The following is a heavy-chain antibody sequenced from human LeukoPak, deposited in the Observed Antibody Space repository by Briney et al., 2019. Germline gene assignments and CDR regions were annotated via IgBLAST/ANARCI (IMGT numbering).Heavy chain of an antibody. V-gene: IGHV1-18*01. CDR2: ISAYNGDT. Sequence: GASVTVSFKASGYTFTSYGISWVRQAPGQGREWMGWISAYNGDTNYAQKLQGRVTMSTDTSTSTGYMELRSLRSYHTAVYYCARAPGYYYDSSGPHFDYWGQGTLVTVSS. CDR3: ARAPGYYYDSSGPHFDY. D-gene: IGHD3-22*01. CDR1: GYTFTSYG. J-gene: IGHJ4*02.